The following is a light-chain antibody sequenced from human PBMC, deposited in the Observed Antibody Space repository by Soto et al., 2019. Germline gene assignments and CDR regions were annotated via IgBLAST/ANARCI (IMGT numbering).Light chain of an antibody. J-gene: IGLJ1*01. CDR1: SSDVGGYNY. CDR3: SSYTTPSTYV. V-gene: IGLV2-14*01. Sequence: QSVLTQPASVSGSPGQSITISCTGSSSDVGGYNYVSWYQQYPGKAPKLIIYHVSNPPSGVSDRFSGSKSGNSASLTISGLQAEDEADYSCSSYTTPSTYVFGTGTKVTV. CDR2: HVS.